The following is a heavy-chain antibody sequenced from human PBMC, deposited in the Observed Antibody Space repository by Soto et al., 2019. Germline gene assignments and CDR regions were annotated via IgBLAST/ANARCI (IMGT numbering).Heavy chain of an antibody. Sequence: SETLSLTCTVSGGSISSGDYYWSWIRQPPGKGLEWIGYIYYSGSTYYNPSLKSRVTISVDTSKNQFSLKLSSVTAADTAVYYCARALGTAMVSFRYYFDYWGQGTLVTVSS. V-gene: IGHV4-30-4*01. CDR3: ARALGTAMVSFRYYFDY. D-gene: IGHD5-18*01. CDR1: GGSISSGDYY. J-gene: IGHJ4*02. CDR2: IYYSGST.